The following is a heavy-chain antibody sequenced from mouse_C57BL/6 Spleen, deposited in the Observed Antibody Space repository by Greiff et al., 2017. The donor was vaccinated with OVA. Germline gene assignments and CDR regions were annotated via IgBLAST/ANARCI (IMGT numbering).Heavy chain of an antibody. CDR2: ISYDGSN. CDR1: GYSITSGYY. J-gene: IGHJ1*03. V-gene: IGHV3-6*01. Sequence: EVKLMESGPGLVKPSQSLSLTCSVTGYSITSGYYWNWIRQFPGNKLEWMGYISYDGSNNYNPSLKNRISITRDTSKNQFFLKLNSVTTEDTATYYCARGYDGYYGYFDVWGTGTTVTVSS. CDR3: ARGYDGYYGYFDV. D-gene: IGHD2-3*01.